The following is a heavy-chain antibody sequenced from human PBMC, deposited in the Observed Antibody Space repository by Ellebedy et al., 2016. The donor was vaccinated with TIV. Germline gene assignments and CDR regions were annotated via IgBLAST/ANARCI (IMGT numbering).Heavy chain of an antibody. CDR2: IYYTGAT. V-gene: IGHV4-59*01. D-gene: IGHD3-22*01. J-gene: IGHJ4*02. CDR1: GGSINNFY. Sequence: PSETLSLTCTVSGGSINNFYWTWIRQPPGKGLEWIGYIYYTGATNYNPSLKSRVIISLGTSKNQFSLNLYSVTAADTAVYYCAREGAHKFDTSGYYFDYWGQGAPVTVSS. CDR3: AREGAHKFDTSGYYFDY.